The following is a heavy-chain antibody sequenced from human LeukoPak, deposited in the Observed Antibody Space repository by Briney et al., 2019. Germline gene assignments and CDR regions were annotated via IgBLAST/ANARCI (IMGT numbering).Heavy chain of an antibody. V-gene: IGHV1-2*06. Sequence: ASVKVSCKASGYTFTGYYMHWVRQAPGLGLEWMGRINPNSGGTNYAQKFQGRVTMTRDTSISTAYMELSRLRSDDTAVYYCARDEDYYDSSDGDYWGQGTLVTVSS. CDR2: INPNSGGT. CDR3: ARDEDYYDSSDGDY. CDR1: GYTFTGYY. J-gene: IGHJ4*02. D-gene: IGHD3-22*01.